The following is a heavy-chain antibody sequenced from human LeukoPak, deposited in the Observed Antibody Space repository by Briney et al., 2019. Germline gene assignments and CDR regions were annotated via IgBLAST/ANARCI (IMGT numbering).Heavy chain of an antibody. V-gene: IGHV3-21*01. CDR2: ISGSGSYI. D-gene: IGHD6-13*01. CDR3: ARDILDSSSWYGLFDY. Sequence: GGSLRLSCAASGLTFSSYSMNWVRQAPGKGLEWVSSISGSGSYIYYADSVKGRFTISRDNAKNSLYLQMNSLRAEDTAVYYCARDILDSSSWYGLFDYWGQGTLVTVSS. J-gene: IGHJ4*02. CDR1: GLTFSSYS.